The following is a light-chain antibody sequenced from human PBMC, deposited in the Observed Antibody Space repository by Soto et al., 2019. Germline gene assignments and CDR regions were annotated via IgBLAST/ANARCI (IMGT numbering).Light chain of an antibody. CDR3: GTWDSSLSAVV. CDR2: DNI. CDR1: SSNIGNNY. V-gene: IGLV1-51*01. Sequence: QSVLPQPPSVSAAPGQKVTISCSGSSSNIGNNYVSWYQQLPGTAPKLHIYDNIKRPSGIPDRFSGSKSGTSATLGITGRQTGDEADYYCGTWDSSLSAVVFGGGTKVTVL. J-gene: IGLJ2*01.